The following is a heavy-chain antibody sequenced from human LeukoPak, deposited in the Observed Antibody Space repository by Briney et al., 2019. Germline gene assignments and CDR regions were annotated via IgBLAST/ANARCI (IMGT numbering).Heavy chain of an antibody. CDR2: IYPGDSDT. J-gene: IGHJ3*02. V-gene: IGHV5-51*01. CDR3: ARQGQLGHDAFDI. Sequence: GESLKISCKGSGYSFTSYWIVWVRQMPGKGLEWMGIIYPGDSDTRYSPSFQGQVTISADKSISTAYLQWSSLKASDTATYYCARQGQLGHDAFDIWGQGTMVTVSS. D-gene: IGHD5-18*01. CDR1: GYSFTSYW.